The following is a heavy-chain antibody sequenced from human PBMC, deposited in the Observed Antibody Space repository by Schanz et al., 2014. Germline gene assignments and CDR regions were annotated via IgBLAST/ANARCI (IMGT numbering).Heavy chain of an antibody. Sequence: QVQLVESGGGVAQPGRSLRLSCAASGFTFSSYGMHWVRQAPGKGLEWVANINQDGSEKYYVDSVKGRFTISRDNSKNTLYLQVNSLRAEDTAVYYCVRDLGGDQTDYWGQGTLVTVSS. J-gene: IGHJ4*02. CDR2: INQDGSEK. D-gene: IGHD4-17*01. CDR1: GFTFSSYG. V-gene: IGHV3-33*08. CDR3: VRDLGGDQTDY.